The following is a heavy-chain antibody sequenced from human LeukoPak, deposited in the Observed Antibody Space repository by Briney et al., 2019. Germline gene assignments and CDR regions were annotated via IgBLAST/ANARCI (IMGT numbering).Heavy chain of an antibody. J-gene: IGHJ3*02. Sequence: SETLSLTCTVSGYSISSGYYWGWIRQPPGKGLEWIGSIYHSGSTYYNPSLKSRVTISVDTSKNQFSLKLSSVTAADTAVYYCASAQQQRWDASDIWGQGTMVTVSS. D-gene: IGHD6-13*01. V-gene: IGHV4-38-2*02. CDR2: IYHSGST. CDR3: ASAQQQRWDASDI. CDR1: GYSISSGYY.